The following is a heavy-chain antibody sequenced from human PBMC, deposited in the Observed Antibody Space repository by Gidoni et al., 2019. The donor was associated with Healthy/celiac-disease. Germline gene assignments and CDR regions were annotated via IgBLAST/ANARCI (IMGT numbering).Heavy chain of an antibody. D-gene: IGHD2-15*01. J-gene: IGHJ6*02. Sequence: QGQLQESGPGLVKPSVTLSLTCTVSGGSISSYYWSWNRQPPGKGLEWIGYIYYSGSTNYNPSLKSRVTISVDTSKNQFSLKLSSVTAADTAVYYCARDLVVAATDYYYGMDVWGQGTTVTVSS. CDR3: ARDLVVAATDYYYGMDV. CDR1: GGSISSYY. V-gene: IGHV4-59*01. CDR2: IYYSGST.